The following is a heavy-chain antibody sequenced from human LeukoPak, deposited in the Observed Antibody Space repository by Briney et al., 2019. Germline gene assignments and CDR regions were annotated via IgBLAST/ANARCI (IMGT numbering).Heavy chain of an antibody. CDR2: IYYSGST. V-gene: IGHV4-59*08. D-gene: IGHD4-17*01. CDR1: GGSISSYY. Sequence: SETLSLTCTVSGGSISSYYWGWIRQPPGKGLEWIGYIYYSGSTNYNPSLKSRVTISVDTSKNQFSLKLSSVTAADTAVYYCARQDSGAYGDYYFDYWGQGTLVTVSS. CDR3: ARQDSGAYGDYYFDY. J-gene: IGHJ4*02.